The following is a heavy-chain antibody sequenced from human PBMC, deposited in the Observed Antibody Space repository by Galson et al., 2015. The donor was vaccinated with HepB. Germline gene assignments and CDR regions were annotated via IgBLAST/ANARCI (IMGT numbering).Heavy chain of an antibody. CDR3: ARDGKWQVPE. D-gene: IGHD6-19*01. V-gene: IGHV1-8*01. CDR1: GYTFTTYD. Sequence: SVKVSCKASGYTFTTYDISCVRQATGHGLEWMGWMNPNSGYTGYAQKFKGRVTMTRDASISTAYMELSSLRSEDTAVYYCARDGKWQVPEWGQGTLVTVSS. J-gene: IGHJ4*02. CDR2: MNPNSGYT.